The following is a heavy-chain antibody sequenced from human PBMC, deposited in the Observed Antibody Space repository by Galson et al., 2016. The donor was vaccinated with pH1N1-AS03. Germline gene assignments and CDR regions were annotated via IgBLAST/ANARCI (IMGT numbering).Heavy chain of an antibody. J-gene: IGHJ4*02. V-gene: IGHV4-39*02. CDR1: GASISSSDYY. D-gene: IGHD1-26*01. Sequence: SETLSLTCTVSGASISSSDYYWGWVRQLPGKGLEWIGTFWYNGDTYTFYNRSLKSRVTISAYMSNNQFSLNVTSVTAADTAIYYCAREVLVPSSPNYFDLWGQGSRVTVSS. CDR2: FWYNGDTYT. CDR3: AREVLVPSSPNYFDL.